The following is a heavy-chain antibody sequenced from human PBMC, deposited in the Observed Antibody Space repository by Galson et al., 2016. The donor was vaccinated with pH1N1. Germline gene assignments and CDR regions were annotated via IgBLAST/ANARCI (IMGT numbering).Heavy chain of an antibody. V-gene: IGHV3-7*01. D-gene: IGHD3-22*01. CDR1: GFSFSSYW. CDR3: TRKIGAD. Sequence: SLRLSCAASGFSFSSYWMSWVRQAPGKGLEWVANIKQDGSEIHHMDSVKGRFTISRDNAKSSVYLQMNSLRAEDTAVYYCTRKIGADWGQGTLLTVSS. CDR2: IKQDGSEI. J-gene: IGHJ4*02.